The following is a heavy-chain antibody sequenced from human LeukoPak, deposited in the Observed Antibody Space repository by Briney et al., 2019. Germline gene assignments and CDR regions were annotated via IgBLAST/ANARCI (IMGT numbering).Heavy chain of an antibody. CDR3: ARGYCSSTSCYTSGYSYLD. D-gene: IGHD2-2*02. CDR2: IYHSGST. Sequence: PSETLSLTCAVSGGSTSSGGYSWSWIRQPPGKGLEWIGYIYHSGSTYYDPSLKSRVTISVDRSKNQFSLKLSSVTAADTAVYYCARGYCSSTSCYTSGYSYLDWGQGTLVTVSS. CDR1: GGSTSSGGYS. J-gene: IGHJ4*02. V-gene: IGHV4-30-2*01.